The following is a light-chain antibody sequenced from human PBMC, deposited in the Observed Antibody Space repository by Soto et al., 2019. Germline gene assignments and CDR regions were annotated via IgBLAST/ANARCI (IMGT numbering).Light chain of an antibody. V-gene: IGKV3-11*01. Sequence: IVLTQSPATLSLSPGERATLSCRASQSVSSYLAWYQQKPGQAPRLLIYDASNRATGIPARFSGSGSGTEFTITISSLAPEDFAVYYCPQGSMWAWTFGQGTKVDIK. CDR3: PQGSMWAWT. CDR2: DAS. J-gene: IGKJ1*01. CDR1: QSVSSY.